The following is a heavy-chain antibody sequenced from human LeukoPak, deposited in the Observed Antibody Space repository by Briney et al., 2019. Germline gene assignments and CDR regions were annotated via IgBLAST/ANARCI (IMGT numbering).Heavy chain of an antibody. J-gene: IGHJ4*02. V-gene: IGHV3-23*01. CDR1: GFTFSSYA. D-gene: IGHD3-22*01. Sequence: GGSLRLSCAASGFTFSSYAMSWVRQAPGKGLEWVSAISGSGGSTYYADSVKGRFTISRDNSKNTLYLQMNSLRAEDTAVYYCAKDSSYYCDSSGYRIGFDYWGQGTLVTVSS. CDR2: ISGSGGST. CDR3: AKDSSYYCDSSGYRIGFDY.